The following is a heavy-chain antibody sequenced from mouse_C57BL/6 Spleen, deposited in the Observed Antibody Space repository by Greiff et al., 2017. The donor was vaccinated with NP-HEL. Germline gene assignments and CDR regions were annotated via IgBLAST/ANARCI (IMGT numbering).Heavy chain of an antibody. CDR1: GYTFTSYW. CDR3: ARDESTIITTGYFDY. J-gene: IGHJ2*01. CDR2: INPSNGGT. D-gene: IGHD2-4*01. V-gene: IGHV1-53*01. Sequence: QVQLKQPGTELVKPGASVKLSCKASGYTFTSYWMHWVKQRPGQGLEWIGNINPSNGGTNYNEKFKSKATLTVDKSASTAYMQLSSLTSEDSAVYYCARDESTIITTGYFDYWGQGTTLTVSS.